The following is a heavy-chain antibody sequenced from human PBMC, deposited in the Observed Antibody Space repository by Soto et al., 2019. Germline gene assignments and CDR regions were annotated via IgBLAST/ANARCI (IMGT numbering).Heavy chain of an antibody. CDR1: GGSISSYY. J-gene: IGHJ4*02. CDR3: ARAYYDFWGGYYRGEPTPALDY. D-gene: IGHD3-3*01. Sequence: KPSETLSLTCTVSGGSISSYYWSWIRQPPGKGLEWIGYIYYSGSTNYNPSLKSRVTISVDTSKNQFSLKLSSVTAADTAVYYCARAYYDFWGGYYRGEPTPALDYWGQGTLVTVSS. V-gene: IGHV4-59*01. CDR2: IYYSGST.